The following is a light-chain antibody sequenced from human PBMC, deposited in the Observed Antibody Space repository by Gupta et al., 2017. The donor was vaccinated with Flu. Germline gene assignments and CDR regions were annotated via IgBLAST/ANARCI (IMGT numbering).Light chain of an antibody. Sequence: DIQMTQSPSSLSASVGDRVTITCQAIHDITNYLNWYQQKPGEAPKLLIYDASDLETGVPSRFSGSGSGTDFTFTISNLQPEDFAVYYCQQYDDLPLTFGGGTKIEIK. CDR2: DAS. CDR3: QQYDDLPLT. V-gene: IGKV1-33*01. CDR1: HDITNY. J-gene: IGKJ4*01.